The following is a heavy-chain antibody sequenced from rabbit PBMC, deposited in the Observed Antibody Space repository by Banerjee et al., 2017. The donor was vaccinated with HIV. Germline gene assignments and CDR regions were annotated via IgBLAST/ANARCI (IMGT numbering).Heavy chain of an antibody. J-gene: IGHJ4*01. Sequence: QSLEESGGDLVKPGASLTLTCTASGFSFSSSYYMCWVRQAPGKGLEWIACIYAGSSGSTYYASWAKGRFTISKTSSTTVTLQMTSLTAADTATYFCARGPIMLVMLMLPYYFNLWGPGTLVTVS. CDR3: ARGPIMLVMLMLPYYFNL. D-gene: IGHD6-1*01. V-gene: IGHV1S40*01. CDR1: GFSFSSSYY. CDR2: IYAGSSGST.